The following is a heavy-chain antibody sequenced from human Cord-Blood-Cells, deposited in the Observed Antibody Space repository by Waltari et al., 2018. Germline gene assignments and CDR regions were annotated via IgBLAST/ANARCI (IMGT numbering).Heavy chain of an antibody. CDR2: INHSGST. J-gene: IGHJ4*02. CDR1: GGSFSGYY. V-gene: IGHV4-34*01. Sequence: QVQLQQWGAGLLKPSETLSLTCAVYGGSFSGYYWSWTRQPPGKGLEWIGEINHSGSTNYNPSLKSRVTISVYTSKNQFSLKLSSVTAADTAVYYCASVMVRGVLSDYWGQGTLVTVSS. D-gene: IGHD3-10*01. CDR3: ASVMVRGVLSDY.